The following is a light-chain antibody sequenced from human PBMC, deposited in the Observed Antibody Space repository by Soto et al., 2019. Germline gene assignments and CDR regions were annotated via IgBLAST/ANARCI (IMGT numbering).Light chain of an antibody. CDR3: QQYYSYPVT. CDR1: QTINSD. Sequence: AIRMTQSPSSFSASTGDRVTITCRASQTINSDLVWYQQKPGKAPKLLIYAASTLQSEVPSRFSGSGSGTDFTLTISCLQSEDFATYYCQQYYSYPVTFGGGTKVEIK. V-gene: IGKV1-8*01. CDR2: AAS. J-gene: IGKJ4*01.